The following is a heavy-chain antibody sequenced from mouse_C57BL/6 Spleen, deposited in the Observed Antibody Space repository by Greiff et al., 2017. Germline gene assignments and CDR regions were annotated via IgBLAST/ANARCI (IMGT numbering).Heavy chain of an antibody. CDR1: GYAFSSSW. J-gene: IGHJ3*01. V-gene: IGHV1-82*01. CDR2: IYPGDGDT. CDR3: AREEYDYDKGFAD. D-gene: IGHD2-4*01. Sequence: QVQLKQSGPELVKPGASVKISCKASGYAFSSSWMNWVKQRPGKGLEWIGRIYPGDGDTNYNGKFKGKATLTADKSSITAYMQLSSLTSVDSAVYFCAREEYDYDKGFADWGQGTLVTVSA.